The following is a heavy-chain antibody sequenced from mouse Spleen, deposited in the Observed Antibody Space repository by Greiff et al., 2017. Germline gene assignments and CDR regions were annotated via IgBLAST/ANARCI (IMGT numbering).Heavy chain of an antibody. D-gene: IGHD2-4*01. Sequence: QVQLQQPGAELVKPGASVKMSCKASGYTFTSYWITWVKQRPGQGLEWIGDIYPGSGSTNYNEKFKSKATLTVDTSSSTAYMQLSSLTSEDSAVYYCARGEDYYDYSYAMDYWGQGTSVTVSS. CDR1: GYTFTSYW. J-gene: IGHJ4*01. V-gene: IGHV1-55*01. CDR2: IYPGSGST. CDR3: ARGEDYYDYSYAMDY.